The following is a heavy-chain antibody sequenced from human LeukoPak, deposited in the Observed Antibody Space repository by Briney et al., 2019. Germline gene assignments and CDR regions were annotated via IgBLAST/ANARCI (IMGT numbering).Heavy chain of an antibody. V-gene: IGHV3-66*02. CDR1: GLSVSSNY. CDR2: IYSDGST. Sequence: GGSLRLSCAASGLSVSSNYMSWVRQAPGKGLEWVSVIYSDGSTYYADSVKGRFTISRDNSKNTLYLQMNSLRVEDTAVYYCAEVGSYERDYFDYWGQGTLVTVSS. J-gene: IGHJ4*02. D-gene: IGHD5-18*01. CDR3: AEVGSYERDYFDY.